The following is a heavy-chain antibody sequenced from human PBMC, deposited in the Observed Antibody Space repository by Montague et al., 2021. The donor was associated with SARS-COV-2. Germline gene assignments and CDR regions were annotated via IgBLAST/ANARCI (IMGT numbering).Heavy chain of an antibody. CDR1: GGSMSSYH. CDR3: ARDVRYYYDQ. CDR2: VSYRGST. V-gene: IGHV4-59*01. J-gene: IGHJ4*02. D-gene: IGHD3-10*01. Sequence: SETLSLTCSVSGGSMSSYHWVWIRQPPGKGLEWNGYVSYRGSTNXNLSLKSPFTISLDTSKNRFSLRVTSVTAADTAVYYCARDVRYYYDQWGQGILVTVSS.